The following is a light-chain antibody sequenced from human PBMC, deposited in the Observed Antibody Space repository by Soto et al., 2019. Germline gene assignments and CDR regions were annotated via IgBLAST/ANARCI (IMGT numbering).Light chain of an antibody. Sequence: DIQMTQSPSSLSASVGDRVTITCRASQSISKYLNWYQQKPGKAPSLLMYAVSSLQGGVPPRFIGSASRTNFSLTIAGLQREDFATYHCQQSYRTPYTFGQGTKLEIK. V-gene: IGKV1-39*01. J-gene: IGKJ2*01. CDR1: QSISKY. CDR2: AVS. CDR3: QQSYRTPYT.